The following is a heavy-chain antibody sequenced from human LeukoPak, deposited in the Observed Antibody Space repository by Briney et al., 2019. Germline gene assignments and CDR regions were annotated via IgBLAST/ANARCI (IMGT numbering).Heavy chain of an antibody. J-gene: IGHJ5*02. Sequence: SETLSLTCIVSDTIRSHYWNWIRQPPGKGLEWIGYVFYSGSTNYSPSLKSRVTISLDTSRNQFSLRLSSVTAADTAVYYCARGHPGYSLSWGQGTLVTVSS. V-gene: IGHV4-59*11. CDR1: DTIRSHY. CDR2: VFYSGST. D-gene: IGHD6-13*01. CDR3: ARGHPGYSLS.